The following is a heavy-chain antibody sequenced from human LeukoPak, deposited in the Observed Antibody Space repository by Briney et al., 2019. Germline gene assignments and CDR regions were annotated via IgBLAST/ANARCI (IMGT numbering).Heavy chain of an antibody. CDR2: ISYDGSNK. CDR3: AKSGHYVWGSYRYFDY. J-gene: IGHJ4*02. CDR1: GFTFSSYG. D-gene: IGHD3-16*02. V-gene: IGHV3-30*18. Sequence: PGGSLRLSCAASGFTFSSYGMHWVRQAPGKGLEWVAVISYDGSNKYYADSVKGRFTISRDNSKNTLYLQMNSLRAEDTAVYYCAKSGHYVWGSYRYFDYWGQGTLVTVSS.